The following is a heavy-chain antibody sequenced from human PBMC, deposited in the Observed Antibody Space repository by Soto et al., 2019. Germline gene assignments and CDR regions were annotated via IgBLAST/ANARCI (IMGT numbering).Heavy chain of an antibody. V-gene: IGHV1-2*02. CDR3: ARDLTKAGGRAGFDF. D-gene: IGHD2-15*01. CDR1: GNTFTANY. J-gene: IGHJ4*02. Sequence: ASVKVSCKASGNTFTANYIHWVRQAPGQGFEWMGWINLKSGGTKYAQKFQGRVTMTRNTSLSTVYMALTRLTSDDTAVYYCARDLTKAGGRAGFDFWGQGTLVTVSS. CDR2: INLKSGGT.